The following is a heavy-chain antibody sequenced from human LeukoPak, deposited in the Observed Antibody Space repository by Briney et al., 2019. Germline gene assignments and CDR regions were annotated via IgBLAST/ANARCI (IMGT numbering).Heavy chain of an antibody. V-gene: IGHV1-24*01. J-gene: IGHJ4*02. D-gene: IGHD3-22*01. CDR2: FDPEDGET. CDR1: GYTLTELS. CDR3: ATAPAYYDSSGYYAGSFDY. Sequence: GASVKVSCKVSGYTLTELSMHWVRQAPGKGLEWMGGFDPEDGETTYAQKFQGRVTMTEDTSTDTAYMELSSLRSEDTAVYYCATAPAYYDSSGYYAGSFDYWGQGTLVTVSS.